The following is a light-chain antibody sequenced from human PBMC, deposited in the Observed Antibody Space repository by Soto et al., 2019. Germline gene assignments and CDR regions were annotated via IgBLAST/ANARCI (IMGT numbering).Light chain of an antibody. CDR1: QSVGST. Sequence: EIVMTQSPGTLSVSPGERATLSCRASQSVGSTLAWYQQRPGQSPRLLIYGASTRATGIPARFSGSGSGTEFTLTISSLQSEDFAVYYCQQYGSSWTFGQGTKVDIK. V-gene: IGKV3-15*01. J-gene: IGKJ1*01. CDR3: QQYGSSWT. CDR2: GAS.